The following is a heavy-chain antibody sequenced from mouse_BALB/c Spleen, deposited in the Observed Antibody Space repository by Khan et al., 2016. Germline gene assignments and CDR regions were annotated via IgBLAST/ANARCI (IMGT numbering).Heavy chain of an antibody. CDR2: ILPGSGST. V-gene: IGHV1-9*01. J-gene: IGHJ3*01. CDR3: ARGAY. CDR1: GYTFSSYW. Sequence: QVQLQQSGAELMKPGASVKISCKATGYTFSSYWIEWVKERPGHGLEWMGEILPGSGSTKYNEKFKGTATFTAETSSNTAYMQLSSLTSEDSAVFDCARGAYWGQGTLVTVSA.